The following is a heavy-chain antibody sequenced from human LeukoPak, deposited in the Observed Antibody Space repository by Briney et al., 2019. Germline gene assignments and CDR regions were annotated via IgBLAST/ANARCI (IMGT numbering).Heavy chain of an antibody. D-gene: IGHD3-22*01. CDR2: IYYSGST. Sequence: SETLSLTCTVSGGSISSYYWSWIRQPAGKGLEWIGYIYYSGSTNYNPSLKSRVTISVDTSKNQFSLKLSSVTAADTAVYYCARYYYDSSGYFHDAFDIWGQGTMVTVSS. CDR3: ARYYYDSSGYFHDAFDI. CDR1: GGSISSYY. J-gene: IGHJ3*02. V-gene: IGHV4-59*01.